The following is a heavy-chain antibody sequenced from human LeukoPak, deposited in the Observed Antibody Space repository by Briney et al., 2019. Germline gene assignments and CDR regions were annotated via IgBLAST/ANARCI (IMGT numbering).Heavy chain of an antibody. CDR3: ARALWFGELYYFDY. J-gene: IGHJ4*02. Sequence: GGSLRLSCAASGFTFSTYSMNWVRQAPGKGLEWVSYISSSSSPIYYADSVKGRFTISRDNAKNSLYLQLNTLRAGDTAVYYCARALWFGELYYFDYWGQGTLVTVSS. D-gene: IGHD3-10*01. CDR2: ISSSSSPI. V-gene: IGHV3-48*01. CDR1: GFTFSTYS.